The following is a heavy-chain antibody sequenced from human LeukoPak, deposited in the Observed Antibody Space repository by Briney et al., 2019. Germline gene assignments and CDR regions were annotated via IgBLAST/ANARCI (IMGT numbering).Heavy chain of an antibody. J-gene: IGHJ5*02. CDR1: GGSISISSYY. D-gene: IGHD2-2*01. V-gene: IGHV4-39*02. CDR3: AREDIVVVPAAMSNWFDP. CDR2: IYYSGST. Sequence: SETLSLTCTVSGGSISISSYYCGWIRQPPGEGLEWIGSIYYSGSTCYNPSLKSRVTISVDTSKNQFSLKLSSVTAADTAVYYCAREDIVVVPAAMSNWFDPWGQGTLVTVSS.